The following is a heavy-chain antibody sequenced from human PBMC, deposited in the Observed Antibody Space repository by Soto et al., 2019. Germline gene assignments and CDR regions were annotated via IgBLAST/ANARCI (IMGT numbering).Heavy chain of an antibody. J-gene: IGHJ4*02. CDR2: VYYSGST. D-gene: IGHD3-9*01. V-gene: IGHV4-39*01. CDR1: GGSVSSSSYY. Sequence: SETLSLTCTVSGGSVSSSSYYWGWVRQPPGKGLEWIGSVYYSGSTYYNPSLESRVTISVDKSKNQFSLKLMSLTAADTAVYYCARGADILTGYYGHIDYWGQGTLVTVSS. CDR3: ARGADILTGYYGHIDY.